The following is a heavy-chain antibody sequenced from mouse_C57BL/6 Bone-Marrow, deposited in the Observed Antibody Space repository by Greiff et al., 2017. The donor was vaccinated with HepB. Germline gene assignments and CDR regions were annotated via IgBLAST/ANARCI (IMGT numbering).Heavy chain of an antibody. D-gene: IGHD2-12*01. J-gene: IGHJ2*01. CDR3: TTCARYDGYFDY. CDR1: GFNIKDDY. V-gene: IGHV14-4*01. Sequence: EVKLVESGAELVRPGASVKLSCTASGFNIKDDYMHWVKQRPEQGLEWIGWIDPENGDTEYASKFQGKATITADTSSNTAYLQLSSLTSEDTAVYYCTTCARYDGYFDYWGQGTTLTVSS. CDR2: IDPENGDT.